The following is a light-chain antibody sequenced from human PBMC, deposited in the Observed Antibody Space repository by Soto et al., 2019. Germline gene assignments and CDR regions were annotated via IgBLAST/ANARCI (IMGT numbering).Light chain of an antibody. J-gene: IGKJ4*01. CDR2: DSS. CDR1: QDIDNY. CDR3: QQSHNLPLS. V-gene: IGKV1-33*01. Sequence: DIQMTQSPSSLSASVGDRVTITCQASQDIDNYLNWYQQKPGKAPRLLICDSSTLQTGVPSRFSGSGSGTDFTFAISSLQPEDIATYYCQQSHNLPLSFGGGTKVQI.